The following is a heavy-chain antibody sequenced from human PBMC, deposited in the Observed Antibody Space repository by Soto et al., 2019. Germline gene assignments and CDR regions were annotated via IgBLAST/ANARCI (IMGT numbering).Heavy chain of an antibody. J-gene: IGHJ4*02. CDR3: ARESEDRTSNFDY. Sequence: EVQLVASGGGLVKPGGSLRLSCAASGFTFTRYSMNWVRQAPGKGLAWVSSISSTTNYIYYGDSMKGRFTISRDNDKNSLYQEMNSLRAEDTAVYYCARESEDRTSNFDYWGQGTLVTVS. CDR2: ISSTTNYI. V-gene: IGHV3-21*06. CDR1: GFTFTRYS.